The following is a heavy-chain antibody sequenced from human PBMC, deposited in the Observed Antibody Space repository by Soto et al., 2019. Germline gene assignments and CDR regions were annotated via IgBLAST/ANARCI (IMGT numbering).Heavy chain of an antibody. D-gene: IGHD1-1*01. CDR2: IYWDDEK. CDR3: AHSPLGQLLLYFDF. Sequence: QITLKESGPTLVNPTQNLTLTCTFSGFSLTTSGVGVGWIRQPPGKALEWLALIYWDDEKRYSPSLKSRLSITKDTSNNQVVLTMTNMDPVDTATYFCAHSPLGQLLLYFDFWGQGTLVTVSS. J-gene: IGHJ4*02. CDR1: GFSLTTSGVG. V-gene: IGHV2-5*02.